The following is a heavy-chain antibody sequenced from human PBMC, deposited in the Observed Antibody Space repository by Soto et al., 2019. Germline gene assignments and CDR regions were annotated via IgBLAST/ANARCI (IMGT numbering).Heavy chain of an antibody. V-gene: IGHV3-48*01. D-gene: IGHD3-9*01. CDR2: ISSSSSTI. CDR3: ARDRGYDILTGKGIWFDP. J-gene: IGHJ5*02. Sequence: GGSLRLSCAASGFTFSSYSMNWVRQAPGKGLEWVSYISSSSSTIYYADSVKGRFTISRDNAKNSLYLQMNSLRAEDTAVYYCARDRGYDILTGKGIWFDPWGQGTLVTVSS. CDR1: GFTFSSYS.